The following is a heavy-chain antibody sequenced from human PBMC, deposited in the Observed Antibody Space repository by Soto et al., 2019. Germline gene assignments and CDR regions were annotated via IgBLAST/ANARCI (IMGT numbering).Heavy chain of an antibody. V-gene: IGHV3-21*06. CDR3: ARDRCSGGSCYRTYAFDI. Sequence: EVQLVESGGGLVKPGGSLRLSCAASGFILSKYTMNWVRQAPGKGLEWVASISGSSTYIYYADSVKGRFAISRDNAKNSLYLQMNSLRVEDTAVYYCARDRCSGGSCYRTYAFDIWGQGTLVTVSS. CDR1: GFILSKYT. CDR2: ISGSSTYI. J-gene: IGHJ3*02. D-gene: IGHD2-15*01.